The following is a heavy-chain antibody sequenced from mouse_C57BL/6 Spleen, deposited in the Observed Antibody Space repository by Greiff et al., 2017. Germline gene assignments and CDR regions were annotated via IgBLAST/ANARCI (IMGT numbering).Heavy chain of an antibody. CDR2: IYPGSGNT. Sequence: QVQLKESGPELVKPGASVKISCKASGYTFTDYYINWVKQRPGQGLEWIGWIYPGSGNTKYNEKFKGKATLTVDTSSSTAYMELRSLTSEDSAVYYCTRPTTVVAHYFDYWGQGTTLTVSS. J-gene: IGHJ2*01. V-gene: IGHV1-84*01. CDR3: TRPTTVVAHYFDY. CDR1: GYTFTDYY. D-gene: IGHD1-1*01.